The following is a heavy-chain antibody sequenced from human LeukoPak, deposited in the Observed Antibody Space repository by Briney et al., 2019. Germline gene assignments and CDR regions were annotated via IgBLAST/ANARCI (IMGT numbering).Heavy chain of an antibody. V-gene: IGHV3-23*01. J-gene: IGHJ4*02. CDR3: ARRGESTSYGDYRFDY. D-gene: IGHD4-17*01. CDR1: GFTFSNYA. Sequence: PGGSLRLSCAASGFTFSNYAMSWVRQAPGRGLEWVSAISGSRGLTYYADSVKGRFTISRDNSKNTLFLQMNSLRAEDTAVYYCARRGESTSYGDYRFDYWGQGTLVTVSS. CDR2: ISGSRGLT.